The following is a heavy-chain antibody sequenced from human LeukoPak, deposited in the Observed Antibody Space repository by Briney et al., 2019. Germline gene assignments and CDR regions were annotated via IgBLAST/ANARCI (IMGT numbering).Heavy chain of an antibody. CDR2: INSISGEI. CDR3: AKDDDDILTGYYGIDY. Sequence: GGSLRLSCVASGFTFSYYSMNWVRQAPGKGLEWVSYINSISGEIWYADSVKGRFTISRDNSKNTLYLQMNSLRAEDTAVYYCAKDDDDILTGYYGIDYWGQGTLVTVSS. V-gene: IGHV3-48*01. J-gene: IGHJ4*02. CDR1: GFTFSYYS. D-gene: IGHD3-9*01.